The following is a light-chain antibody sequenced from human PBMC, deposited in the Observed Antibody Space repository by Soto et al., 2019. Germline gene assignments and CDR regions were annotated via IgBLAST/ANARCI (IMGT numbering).Light chain of an antibody. CDR2: GAS. J-gene: IGKJ1*01. Sequence: EAVMTQSPATLSVSPGESATLSCRSSQTISNGLAWYQQRPGQPPRLLIYGASTRATGTPVRFSGSGSGTEFTLAISDLQSEDFAVYYCQQYNDWPKWTFGQGTNVELK. CDR3: QQYNDWPKWT. V-gene: IGKV3-15*01. CDR1: QTISNG.